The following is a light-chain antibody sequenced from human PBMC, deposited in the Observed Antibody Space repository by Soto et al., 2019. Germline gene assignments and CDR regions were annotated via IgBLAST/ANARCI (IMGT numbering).Light chain of an antibody. CDR1: PGISSY. Sequence: QLTQSPSSLSASVGARVTITCRASPGISSYLAWYQQKPGKAPKLLIYAASTLQSGVPSRFSGSGSGTDFTLTISSLQPDDFATYYCQQLNSYPNITFGQGTRLEIK. J-gene: IGKJ5*01. CDR3: QQLNSYPNIT. V-gene: IGKV1-9*01. CDR2: AAS.